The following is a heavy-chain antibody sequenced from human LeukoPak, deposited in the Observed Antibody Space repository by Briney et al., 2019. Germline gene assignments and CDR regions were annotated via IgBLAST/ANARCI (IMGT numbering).Heavy chain of an antibody. V-gene: IGHV3-23*01. CDR2: ISGSGGRT. CDR1: GFTFSSYA. Sequence: PGGSLRLSCAASGFTFSSYAMSWVRQAPGKGLEWVSGISGSGGRTYYAESVKGRFTISRDNSKNTLYLQMNSLRAEDTAVYYCAKDWGYVGYRPVDYWGQGTLVTVSS. CDR3: AKDWGYVGYRPVDY. D-gene: IGHD3-16*01. J-gene: IGHJ4*02.